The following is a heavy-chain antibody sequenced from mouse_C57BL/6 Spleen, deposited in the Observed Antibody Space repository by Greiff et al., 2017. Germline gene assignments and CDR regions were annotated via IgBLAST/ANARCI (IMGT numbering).Heavy chain of an antibody. V-gene: IGHV1-61*01. CDR2: IYPSDSET. J-gene: IGHJ1*03. D-gene: IGHD1-1*01. Sequence: VQLQQPGAELVRPGSSVKLSCKASGYTFTSYWMDWVKQRPGQGLEWIGNIYPSDSETHYNQKFKDKATLTVDKSSSTAYMQLSSLTSEDSAVYYCARGACGRVYFEVWGTGTTVTVSS. CDR1: GYTFTSYW. CDR3: ARGACGRVYFEV.